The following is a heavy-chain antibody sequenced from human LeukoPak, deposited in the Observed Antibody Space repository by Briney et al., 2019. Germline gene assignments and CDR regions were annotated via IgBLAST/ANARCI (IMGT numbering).Heavy chain of an antibody. J-gene: IGHJ4*02. CDR3: ARVSLPLGTAMVPHFDH. CDR1: GYTFTSYA. CDR2: INTNTGNP. Sequence: GASVKVSCKASGYTFTSYAMNWVRQAPGQGLEWMGWINTNTGNPTYAQGFTGRFVFSLDTSVSTAHLQISSLKAEDTAVYYCARVSLPLGTAMVPHFDHWGQGTLVTVSS. D-gene: IGHD5-18*01. V-gene: IGHV7-4-1*02.